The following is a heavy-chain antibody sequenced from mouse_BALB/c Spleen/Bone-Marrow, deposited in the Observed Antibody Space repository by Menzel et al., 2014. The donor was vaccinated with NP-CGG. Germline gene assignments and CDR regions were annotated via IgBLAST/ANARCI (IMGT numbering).Heavy chain of an antibody. CDR1: GFAFSSYD. Sequence: EVQLQQSGGGLVKPGGSLKLSCAASGFAFSSYDMSWVRQTPEKRLEWVAYISSGGGSTYYPDTVKGRFTISRDNAKNTLYLQMSSLKSEDTAMYYCARQSRAWFAYWGQGTLVTVPA. D-gene: IGHD1-1*01. V-gene: IGHV5-12-1*01. CDR2: ISSGGGST. CDR3: ARQSRAWFAY. J-gene: IGHJ3*01.